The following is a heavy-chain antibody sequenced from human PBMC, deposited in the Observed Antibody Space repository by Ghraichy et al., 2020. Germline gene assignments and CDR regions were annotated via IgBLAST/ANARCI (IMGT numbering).Heavy chain of an antibody. CDR3: ARQRWWGGFDP. D-gene: IGHD2-15*01. J-gene: IGHJ5*02. CDR2: IYYSGST. CDR1: GGSISSSSYY. V-gene: IGHV4-39*01. Sequence: SQTLSLTCTVSGGSISSSSYYWGWIRQPPGKGLEWIGSIYYSGSTYYNPSLKSRVTISVDTSKNQFSLKLSSVTAADTAVYYCARQRWWGGFDPWGQGTLVTVSS.